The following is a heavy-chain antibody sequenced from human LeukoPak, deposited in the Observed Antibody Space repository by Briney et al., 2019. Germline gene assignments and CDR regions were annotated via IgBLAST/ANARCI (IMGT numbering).Heavy chain of an antibody. CDR1: GCAFTSYD. CDR2: MRPNRGNT. CDR3: ARAPFCSSTGCFYWFDP. D-gene: IGHD2-2*01. J-gene: IGHJ5*02. V-gene: IGHV1-8*01. Sequence: ASVKVSCKASGCAFTSYDINWVRQATGQGLEWMGWMRPNRGNTGYAQKFQGRVTMTRNTSISTAYMELSSLRSEDTAVYYCARAPFCSSTGCFYWFDPWGQGTLVTVSS.